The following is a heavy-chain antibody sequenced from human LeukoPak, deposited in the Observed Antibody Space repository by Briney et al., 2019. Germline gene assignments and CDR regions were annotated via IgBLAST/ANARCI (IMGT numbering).Heavy chain of an antibody. CDR3: AKGDYDFWSGLPFFDY. J-gene: IGHJ4*02. CDR2: ISGSGGST. CDR1: GFAFSSYA. V-gene: IGHV3-23*01. D-gene: IGHD3-3*01. Sequence: GGSLRLSCAASGFAFSSYAMSWVRQAPGKGLELVSAISGSGGSTYYADSVKGRFTISRDNSKNTLYLQMNSLRAEDTAVYYCAKGDYDFWSGLPFFDYWGQGTLVTVSS.